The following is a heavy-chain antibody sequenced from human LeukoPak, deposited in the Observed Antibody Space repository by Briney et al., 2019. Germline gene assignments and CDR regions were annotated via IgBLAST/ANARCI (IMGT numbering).Heavy chain of an antibody. V-gene: IGHV4-34*01. D-gene: IGHD5-24*01. J-gene: IGHJ6*03. CDR2: INHSGST. CDR3: ARYRRDGYSYYYYYMDV. Sequence: SETLSLTCAVYGGSFSGYYWSWIRQPPGKGLEWIGEINHSGSTNYNPSLKSRVTISVDTSKNQFSLKLSSVTAADTAVYYCARYRRDGYSYYYYYMDVWGKGTTVTISS. CDR1: GGSFSGYY.